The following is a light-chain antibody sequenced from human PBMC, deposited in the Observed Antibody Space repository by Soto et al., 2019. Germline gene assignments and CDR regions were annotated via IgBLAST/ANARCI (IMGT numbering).Light chain of an antibody. CDR3: QQYNNWLWT. J-gene: IGKJ1*01. Sequence: EIVLTQSPGTPSLSPGERATLSRRASQSVRGNLAWYQQKPGQSPRLLIYGASSRATGIPARFSGSGSGTEFTLTISSLQSEDFAVYYCQQYNNWLWTFGQGTKVDIK. CDR2: GAS. CDR1: QSVRGN. V-gene: IGKV3-15*01.